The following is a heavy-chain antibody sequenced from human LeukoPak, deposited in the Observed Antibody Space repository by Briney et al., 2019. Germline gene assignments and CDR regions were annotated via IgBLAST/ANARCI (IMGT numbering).Heavy chain of an antibody. CDR2: IYYSGST. D-gene: IGHD6-6*01. CDR1: GGSISSYY. CDR3: ARAHEYSSSFPHYYYYMDV. J-gene: IGHJ6*03. Sequence: SETLSLTCTVSGGSISSYYWIWIRQPPGKGLEWIGYIYYSGSTNYNPSLKSRVTISVDTSKNQFSLKLSSVTAADTAVYYCARAHEYSSSFPHYYYYMDVWGKGTTVTVSS. V-gene: IGHV4-59*12.